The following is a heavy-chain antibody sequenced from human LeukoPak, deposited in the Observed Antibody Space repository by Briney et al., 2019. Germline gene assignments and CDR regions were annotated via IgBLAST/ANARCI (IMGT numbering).Heavy chain of an antibody. Sequence: SETLSLTCTVSGGSISSDYWSWIRRPPGKGLEWIGYIYYSGSTNYNPSLKSRVSVSIDTSKNQFSLKLRSVTAADTAVYYCARYYYDSSGYYYVLDYWGQGTLVTVSS. CDR2: IYYSGST. J-gene: IGHJ4*02. V-gene: IGHV4-59*01. CDR1: GGSISSDY. D-gene: IGHD3-22*01. CDR3: ARYYYDSSGYYYVLDY.